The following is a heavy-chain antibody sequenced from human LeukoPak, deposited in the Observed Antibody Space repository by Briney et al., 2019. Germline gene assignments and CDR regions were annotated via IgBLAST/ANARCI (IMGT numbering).Heavy chain of an antibody. CDR2: MNPNSGNT. V-gene: IGHV1-8*03. D-gene: IGHD3-9*01. CDR3: ARGGILTGYYSDY. J-gene: IGHJ4*02. CDR1: GYTFTSYD. Sequence: ASVKVSCKASGYTFTSYDINWVLQATGQGLEWMGWMNPNSGNTGYAQKFQGRVTITRNTSISTAYMELSSLRSEDTAVYYCARGGILTGYYSDYWGQGTLVTVSS.